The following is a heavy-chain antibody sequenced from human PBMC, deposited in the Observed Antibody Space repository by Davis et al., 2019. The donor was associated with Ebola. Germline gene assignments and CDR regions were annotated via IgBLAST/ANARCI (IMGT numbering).Heavy chain of an antibody. V-gene: IGHV3-23*01. CDR3: ARDNKDFDWLLWYYYGMDV. J-gene: IGHJ6*02. CDR1: GFTFSTYT. D-gene: IGHD3-9*01. CDR2: ISGSGGST. Sequence: GESLKISCAASGFTFSTYTMTWVRQAPGKGLEWVSAISGSGGSTYYADSVKGRFTISRDNAKNSLYLQMNSLRDEDTAVYYCARDNKDFDWLLWYYYGMDVWGQGTTVTVSS.